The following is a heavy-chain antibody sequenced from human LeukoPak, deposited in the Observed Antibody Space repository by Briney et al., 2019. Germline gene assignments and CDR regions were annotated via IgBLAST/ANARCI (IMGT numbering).Heavy chain of an antibody. CDR2: ISYDGSNK. CDR3: AKDIAASDY. J-gene: IGHJ4*02. CDR1: GFTFSSYG. D-gene: IGHD6-13*01. Sequence: PGGSLRLSCAASGFTFSSYGMHWVRQAPGKGLEWVAVISYDGSNKYYADSVKGRFTISRDNSKNTLYLQMNSLRAEDTAVYYCAKDIAASDYWGQGTLVTVSS. V-gene: IGHV3-30*18.